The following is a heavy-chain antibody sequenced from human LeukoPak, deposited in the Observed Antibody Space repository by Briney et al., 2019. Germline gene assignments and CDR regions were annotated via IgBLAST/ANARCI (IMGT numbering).Heavy chain of an antibody. CDR3: ARSAYSNSYYFDY. V-gene: IGHV3-7*01. CDR1: GFSFNTYW. J-gene: IGHJ4*02. D-gene: IGHD4-11*01. Sequence: GGSLRLSCAVSGFSFNTYWMTWVRQAPGKGLEWVANIKQDGGEKHYVDSVKDRFTISRDNTKNLLYLQMNSLRAEDTAVYYCARSAYSNSYYFDYWGQGTLVTVSS. CDR2: IKQDGGEK.